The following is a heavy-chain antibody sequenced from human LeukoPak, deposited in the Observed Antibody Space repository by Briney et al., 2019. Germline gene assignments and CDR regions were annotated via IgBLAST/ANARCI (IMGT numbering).Heavy chain of an antibody. D-gene: IGHD6-13*01. J-gene: IGHJ6*04. CDR1: GFTFSSYA. V-gene: IGHV3-30*04. Sequence: GGSLRLSCAASGFTFSSYAMHWVRQAPGKGLEWVAVISYDGSNKYYADSVKGRFTISRDNSKNTLYLQMNSLRAEDTAVYYCARDLVEDPGIAAQRYHYAMDVWGKGTTVTVSS. CDR3: ARDLVEDPGIAAQRYHYAMDV. CDR2: ISYDGSNK.